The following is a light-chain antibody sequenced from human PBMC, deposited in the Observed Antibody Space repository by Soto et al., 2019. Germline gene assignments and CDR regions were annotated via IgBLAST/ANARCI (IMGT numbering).Light chain of an antibody. V-gene: IGKV3-20*01. CDR2: GAS. CDR1: QSVSSTY. J-gene: IGKJ1*01. Sequence: EIVLTQSPGTLSLSPGERVTLSCSASQSVSSTYLAWYQQKPGQAPRLLIYGASSRAAGIPDRFSGSGSGTDFTLTINRLEPDDFAVYYCQQYGSSPWTFGQGTKVEIK. CDR3: QQYGSSPWT.